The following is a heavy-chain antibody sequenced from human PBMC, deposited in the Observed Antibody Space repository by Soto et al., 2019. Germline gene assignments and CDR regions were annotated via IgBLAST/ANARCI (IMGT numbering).Heavy chain of an antibody. V-gene: IGHV3-23*01. J-gene: IGHJ5*02. D-gene: IGHD4-17*01. Sequence: EVQLLESGGGLVQPGGSLRLSCAASGFTFSSYAMIWIRQVPGKGLEWVSGLYGSGRGIRYADSVKGRFTISRDNSAYAVYLQMNNLRVEDTALYYCAKDAVAGDGVWLAHAWGRGTAVTVSS. CDR3: AKDAVAGDGVWLAHA. CDR1: GFTFSSYA. CDR2: LYGSGRGI.